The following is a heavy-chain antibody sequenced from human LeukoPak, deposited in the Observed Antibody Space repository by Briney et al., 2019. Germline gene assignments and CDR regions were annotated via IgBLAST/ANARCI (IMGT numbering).Heavy chain of an antibody. J-gene: IGHJ4*02. Sequence: GGSLRLSCAASGFTFSNYGMHWVRQAPGKGLEWVALISHDGSEKYYADSVKGRFTISRDDSRNTLYLQMNSLRGDDTAVYYCAKDVGKWESLHFFDYWGQGTLVTVSS. D-gene: IGHD1-26*01. V-gene: IGHV3-30*18. CDR1: GFTFSNYG. CDR3: AKDVGKWESLHFFDY. CDR2: ISHDGSEK.